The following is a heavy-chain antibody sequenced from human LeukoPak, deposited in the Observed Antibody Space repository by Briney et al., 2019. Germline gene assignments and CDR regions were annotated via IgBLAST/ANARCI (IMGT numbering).Heavy chain of an antibody. D-gene: IGHD5-12*01. V-gene: IGHV3-21*01. CDR2: ISSSSSYI. CDR3: ARPTGQATISELDY. Sequence: GGSLRLSCAASGFTFSSYSMNWVRQAPGKGLEWVSSISSSSSYIYYADSVKGRFTISRDNSKNTLYLQMNSLRAEDTAVYYCARPTGQATISELDYWGQGTLVTVSS. J-gene: IGHJ4*02. CDR1: GFTFSSYS.